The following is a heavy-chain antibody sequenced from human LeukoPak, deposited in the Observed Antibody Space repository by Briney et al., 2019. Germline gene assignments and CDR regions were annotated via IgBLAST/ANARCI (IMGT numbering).Heavy chain of an antibody. CDR2: IRSKAYGGTT. Sequence: GGSLRLSCTASGFTFGDYAMSWVRQAPGKGLEWVGFIRSKAYGGTTEYAASVKGRFTISRDDYKSIAYLQMNSLKTEDTAVYYCTREFYYDSSGMIDYWGQGTLVTVSS. CDR3: TREFYYDSSGMIDY. V-gene: IGHV3-49*04. CDR1: GFTFGDYA. J-gene: IGHJ4*02. D-gene: IGHD3-22*01.